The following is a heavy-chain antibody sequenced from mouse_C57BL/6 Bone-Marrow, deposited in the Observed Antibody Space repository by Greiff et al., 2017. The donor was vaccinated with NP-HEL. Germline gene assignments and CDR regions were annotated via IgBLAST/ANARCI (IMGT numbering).Heavy chain of an antibody. Sequence: EVKLVESEGGLVQPGSSMKLSCTASGFTFSDYSMAWVRQVPEKGLEWVANINYDGSSTYYLDSLKSRFILSRDPAKNILYLQLSSLKSEDTATYYCAREGGLRRRTYAMDYWGQGTSVTVSS. D-gene: IGHD2-4*01. V-gene: IGHV5-16*01. CDR3: AREGGLRRRTYAMDY. CDR1: GFTFSDYS. CDR2: INYDGSST. J-gene: IGHJ4*01.